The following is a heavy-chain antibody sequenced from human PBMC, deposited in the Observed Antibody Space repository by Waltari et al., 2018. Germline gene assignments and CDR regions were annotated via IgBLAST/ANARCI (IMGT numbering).Heavy chain of an antibody. CDR3: ARFVGVFSGAQTERHFLDV. D-gene: IGHD3-3*01. J-gene: IGHJ6*04. CDR1: GGSVSGYS. Sequence: QVQLQESGPGLVKPSETLSLTCTVPGGSVSGYSWSWIRRPPGKELEFIGYVHSSGARYYKPSLQSRVTVALDTSKNQFSLEVTSVTAADTAVYYCARFVGVFSGAQTERHFLDVWGKGTTVTVSS. CDR2: VHSSGAR. V-gene: IGHV4-59*02.